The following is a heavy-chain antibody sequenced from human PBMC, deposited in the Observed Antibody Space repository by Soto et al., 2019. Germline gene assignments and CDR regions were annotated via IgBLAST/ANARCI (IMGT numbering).Heavy chain of an antibody. D-gene: IGHD1-26*01. J-gene: IGHJ4*02. Sequence: ASVKVSCKASGYTFTGYYIHWVRQAPGQGLEWMGWINPKSGDTNYAQKFQGRVSMTRDTSISTAYMEVSRLKSDDTAVYYCARGSPRMGALPTYWGQGTLVTVSS. V-gene: IGHV1-2*02. CDR1: GYTFTGYY. CDR2: INPKSGDT. CDR3: ARGSPRMGALPTY.